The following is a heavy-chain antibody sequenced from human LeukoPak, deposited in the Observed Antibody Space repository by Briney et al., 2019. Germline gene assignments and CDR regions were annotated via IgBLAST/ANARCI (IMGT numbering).Heavy chain of an antibody. Sequence: SETLSLTCAVYGGSFSGYYWSWIRQPPGKGLEWIGEINHSGSTNYNPSLKSRVTISVDTSKNQFSLKLSSVTAADTAVYYCARRKVSATVTTRNNWFDPWGQGTLVTVSS. J-gene: IGHJ5*02. CDR2: INHSGST. D-gene: IGHD4-11*01. CDR1: GGSFSGYY. V-gene: IGHV4-34*01. CDR3: ARRKVSATVTTRNNWFDP.